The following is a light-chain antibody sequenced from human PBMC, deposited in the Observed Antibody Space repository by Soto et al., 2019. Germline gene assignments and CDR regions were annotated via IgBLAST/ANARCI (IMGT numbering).Light chain of an antibody. Sequence: EIVRTQSPATLSVSPGETATLSCRASQSVSSYLAWYQQKPGQAPRLLIYDASTRATGIPAKFSGSGSGTDFTLTISSLQPEDFAIYYCQQYSNWPPLYTFGQGTKVDIK. V-gene: IGKV3-15*01. CDR1: QSVSSY. CDR2: DAS. J-gene: IGKJ2*01. CDR3: QQYSNWPPLYT.